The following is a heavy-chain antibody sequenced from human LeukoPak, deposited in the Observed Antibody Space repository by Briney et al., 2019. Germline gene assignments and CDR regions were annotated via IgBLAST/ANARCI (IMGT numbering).Heavy chain of an antibody. V-gene: IGHV5-51*01. CDR3: ARQITMIDRAFDI. CDR2: IYPGDSDT. D-gene: IGHD3-22*01. J-gene: IGHJ3*02. Sequence: GESLKISCKGSGYSFTSYWIGRVRQMPRKGLEWMGIIYPGDSDTRYSPSFQGQVTISADKSISTAYLQWSSLKASDTAMYCCARQITMIDRAFDIWGQGTMVTVSS. CDR1: GYSFTSYW.